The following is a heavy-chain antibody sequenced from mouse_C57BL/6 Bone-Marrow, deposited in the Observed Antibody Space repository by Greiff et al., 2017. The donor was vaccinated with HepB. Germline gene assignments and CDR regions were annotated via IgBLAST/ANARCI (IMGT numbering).Heavy chain of an antibody. V-gene: IGHV3-6*01. CDR1: GYSITSGYY. D-gene: IGHD1-1*01. CDR2: ISYDGSN. CDR3: ARAGYYYEDY. J-gene: IGHJ2*01. Sequence: EVKLMESGPGLVKPSQSLSLTCSVTGYSITSGYYWNWIRQFPGNKLEWMGYISYDGSNNYNPSLKNRISITRDTSKNQFFLKLNSVTTEDTATYYCARAGYYYEDYWGQGTTLTVSS.